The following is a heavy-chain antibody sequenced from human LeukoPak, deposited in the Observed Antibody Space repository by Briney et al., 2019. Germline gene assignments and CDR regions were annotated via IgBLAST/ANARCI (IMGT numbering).Heavy chain of an antibody. CDR1: GFNFSSFE. V-gene: IGHV3-48*03. J-gene: IGHJ4*02. CDR2: ISPTGSAI. CDR3: ARGTSGPSFGY. Sequence: GGSLRLSCAASGFNFSSFEMNWVRQAPGKGLEWVSYISPTGSAIYYADSVKGRFTISRDNARNSLYLQMNSLRAEDTAVYYCARGTSGPSFGYWGQGTLVTVSS. D-gene: IGHD2-8*01.